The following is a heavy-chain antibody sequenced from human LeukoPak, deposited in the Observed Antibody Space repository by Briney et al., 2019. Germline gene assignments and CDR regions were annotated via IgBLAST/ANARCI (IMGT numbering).Heavy chain of an antibody. J-gene: IGHJ4*02. D-gene: IGHD1-26*01. CDR1: GGSISSYS. V-gene: IGHV4-59*08. CDR3: ARLPLVGATDFDY. Sequence: PSETLSLTCTVSGGSISSYSWSWIRQPPGKGLEWIAYIFYSGSTYYNPSLKSRVTISVDTSKNQFSLKLSSVTAADTAVYYCARLPLVGATDFDYWGQGTLVTVSS. CDR2: IFYSGST.